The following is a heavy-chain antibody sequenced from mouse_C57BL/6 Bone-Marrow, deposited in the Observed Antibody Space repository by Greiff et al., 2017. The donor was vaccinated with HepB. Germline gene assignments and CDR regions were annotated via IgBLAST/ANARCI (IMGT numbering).Heavy chain of an antibody. CDR1: GYTFTSYW. Sequence: VQLQQPGAELVKPGASVKLSCKASGYTFTSYWMHWVKQRPGQGLEWIGMIHPDSGSTNYNEKFKSKATLTVDKSSSTAYMQLSSLTSEDSAVYYCARYLYGSSLYYFGYWGQGTTLTVSS. CDR3: ARYLYGSSLYYFGY. V-gene: IGHV1-64*01. D-gene: IGHD1-1*01. J-gene: IGHJ2*01. CDR2: IHPDSGST.